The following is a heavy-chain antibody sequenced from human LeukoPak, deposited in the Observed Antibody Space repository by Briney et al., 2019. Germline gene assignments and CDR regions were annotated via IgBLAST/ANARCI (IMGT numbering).Heavy chain of an antibody. V-gene: IGHV3-23*01. CDR2: ISGSGGST. CDR3: AKGGWYSSGQRFDY. CDR1: GFTFSSYW. J-gene: IGHJ4*02. D-gene: IGHD6-19*01. Sequence: GSLRLSCAASGFTFSSYWMSWVRQAPGKGLEWVSAISGSGGSTYYADSVKGRFTISRDNSKNTLYLQMNSLRAEDTAVYYCAKGGWYSSGQRFDYWGQGTLVTVSS.